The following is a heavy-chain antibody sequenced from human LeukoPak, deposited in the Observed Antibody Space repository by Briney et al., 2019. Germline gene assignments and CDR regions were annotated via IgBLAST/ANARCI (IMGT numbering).Heavy chain of an antibody. J-gene: IGHJ4*02. Sequence: GGSLRLSRAASGFTFSDYYMSWIRQAPGRGREGVSYISSSGTTTYYADSPKGRFTISRDNAKNSLYLQMHSLRAEDTAVYYCARDATYYDSSGYYRVDYWGQGTLVTVSS. CDR1: GFTFSDYY. V-gene: IGHV3-11*01. D-gene: IGHD3-22*01. CDR3: ARDATYYDSSGYYRVDY. CDR2: ISSSGTTT.